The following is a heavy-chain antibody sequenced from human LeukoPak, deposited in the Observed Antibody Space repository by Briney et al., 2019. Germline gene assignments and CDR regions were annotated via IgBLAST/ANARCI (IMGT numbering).Heavy chain of an antibody. CDR3: ARDFMDDFWSGQTYDY. J-gene: IGHJ4*02. D-gene: IGHD3-3*01. CDR2: INPNSGGT. Sequence: ASVKVSCKTFGYTFTGYYMHWVRQAPGQGLEWMGWINPNSGGTNYAQKFQGRVTMTRDTSISTAYMELSRLRSDDTAVYYCARDFMDDFWSGQTYDYWGQGTLVTVSS. CDR1: GYTFTGYY. V-gene: IGHV1-2*02.